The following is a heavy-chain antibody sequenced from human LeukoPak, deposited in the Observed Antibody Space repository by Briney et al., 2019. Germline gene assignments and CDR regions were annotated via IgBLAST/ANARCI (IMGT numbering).Heavy chain of an antibody. Sequence: SETLSLTCTVSGGSISSTSHFWGWIRQPPGKGLEWIGSFHYSRGTYYNPSLKSRVTISADTSSNQFSLKLSSVTASDTAVYYCARHEGSASYYYYWGQGAPVAVSS. V-gene: IGHV4-39*01. CDR1: GGSISSTSHF. CDR2: FHYSRGT. D-gene: IGHD2-2*01. CDR3: ARHEGSASYYYY. J-gene: IGHJ4*02.